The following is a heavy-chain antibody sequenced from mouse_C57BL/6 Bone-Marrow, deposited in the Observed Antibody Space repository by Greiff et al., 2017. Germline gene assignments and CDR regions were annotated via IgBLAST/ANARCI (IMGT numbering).Heavy chain of an antibody. CDR2: IYPGSGST. J-gene: IGHJ4*01. V-gene: IGHV1-55*01. Sequence: VQLQQSGAELVKPGASVKMSCKASGYTFTSYWITWVKQRPGQGLEWIGDIYPGSGSTNYNEKFKSKATLTVDTSSSTAYMQLSSLTSEDSAVYYCARGEGPYAMDYWGQGTSVTVSS. CDR1: GYTFTSYW. CDR3: ARGEGPYAMDY.